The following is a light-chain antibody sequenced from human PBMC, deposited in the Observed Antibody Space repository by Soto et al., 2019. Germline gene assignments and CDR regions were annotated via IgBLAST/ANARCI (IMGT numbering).Light chain of an antibody. CDR1: QNISPW. CDR3: QNYNTH. J-gene: IGKJ4*01. V-gene: IGKV1-5*03. CDR2: RVS. Sequence: DVQMTQSPSTLSASVGDRVTITCRASQNISPWLAWYQQKPGRAPELLIYRVSTLRSGVPSRFSGSGSGTEFTLTISSLQPDDFAPYYCQNYNTHFGGGTKVDI.